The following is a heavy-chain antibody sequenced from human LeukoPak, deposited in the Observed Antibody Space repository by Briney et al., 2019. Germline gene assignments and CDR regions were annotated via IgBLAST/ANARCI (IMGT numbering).Heavy chain of an antibody. CDR2: IYYSGST. CDR1: GGSISSDGYY. J-gene: IGHJ4*02. CDR3: ARGVTVAFDY. Sequence: PSQTLSLTCTVSGGSISSDGYYWSWIRQHPGKGLEWIGYIYYSGSTYYNPSLKSRVTISVDTSKNQFSLKLSSVTAADTAVYYCARGVTVAFDYWGQGTLVTVSS. D-gene: IGHD4-23*01. V-gene: IGHV4-31*03.